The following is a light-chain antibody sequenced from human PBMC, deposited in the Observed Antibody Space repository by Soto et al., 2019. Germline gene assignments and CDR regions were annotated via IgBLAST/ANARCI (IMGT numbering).Light chain of an antibody. CDR1: QSISSL. J-gene: IGKJ4*01. CDR3: QQYNSYSPLT. CDR2: KAS. Sequence: DIQMTQSPSTLSACVGDRVTITCRASQSISSLLAWYQQKPGKAPKLLIYKASSLESGVPSRFSGSGSGTEFTLTISSLQPDDFATYYCQQYNSYSPLTFGGGTKVDIK. V-gene: IGKV1-5*03.